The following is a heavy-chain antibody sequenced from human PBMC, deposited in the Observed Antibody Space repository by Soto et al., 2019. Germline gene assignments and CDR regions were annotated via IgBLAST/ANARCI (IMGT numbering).Heavy chain of an antibody. J-gene: IGHJ6*02. CDR2: IKSKTDGGTT. Sequence: PGGSLRLSCAASGFTFSNAWMSWVRQAPGKGLEWVGRIKSKTDGGTTDYAAPVKGRFTISRDDSKNTLYLQINSLKTEDTAVYYCTTDHITMVRGVTYYYYYGMDVWGQGTTVTVSS. V-gene: IGHV3-15*01. CDR1: GFTFSNAW. D-gene: IGHD3-10*01. CDR3: TTDHITMVRGVTYYYYYGMDV.